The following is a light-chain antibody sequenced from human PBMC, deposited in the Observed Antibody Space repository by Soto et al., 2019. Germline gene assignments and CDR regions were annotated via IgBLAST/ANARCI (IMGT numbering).Light chain of an antibody. CDR3: QHYNSFSLT. V-gene: IGKV1-5*01. CDR1: QSISNW. CDR2: DAS. Sequence: DIQMTQSPSTLSASVGDRVIVTCRASQSISNWLAWYQQKPGKAPKLLIYDASTLEGGVPPRFRGSGSGTEFTLTINNLQTDDFATYYCQHYNSFSLTFGPGTKVDIK. J-gene: IGKJ1*01.